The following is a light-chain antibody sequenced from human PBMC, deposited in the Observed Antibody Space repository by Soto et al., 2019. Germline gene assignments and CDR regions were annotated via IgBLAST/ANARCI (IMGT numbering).Light chain of an antibody. CDR2: KVS. CDR1: QILVYSDGDTF. Sequence: DVVLTQSPLFLPVTLGQPASISCRSSQILVYSDGDTFLSWFQQRPGQSPRRLIYKVSNRDTGVPVRFSGSGSGTDFTLKISRVEAEDVGVYFCMQAIYWPFTFGPGTKVDIK. J-gene: IGKJ3*01. CDR3: MQAIYWPFT. V-gene: IGKV2-30*01.